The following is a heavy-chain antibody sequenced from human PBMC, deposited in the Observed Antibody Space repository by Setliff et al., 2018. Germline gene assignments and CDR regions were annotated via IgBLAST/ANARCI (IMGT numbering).Heavy chain of an antibody. J-gene: IGHJ3*02. V-gene: IGHV4-34*01. CDR1: GGSFSGYY. D-gene: IGHD1-26*01. CDR2: INHSGST. Sequence: SETLSLTCAVYGGSFSGYYWSWIRQPPGEGLEWIGEINHSGSTNYNPSLRSRVTISVDTSKNQFSLKLTSVTAADTAVYYCARVPPKDSGSFYWDAFDIWGQGTMVTVSS. CDR3: ARVPPKDSGSFYWDAFDI.